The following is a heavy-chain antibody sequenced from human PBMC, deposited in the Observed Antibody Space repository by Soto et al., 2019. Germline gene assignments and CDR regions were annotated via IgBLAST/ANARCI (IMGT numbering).Heavy chain of an antibody. CDR3: ARQQLASYYYYGMDV. CDR2: ISWNSGSI. D-gene: IGHD6-13*01. Sequence: GGSLRLSCAASGFTFDDYAMHWVRQAPGKGLEWVSGISWNSGSIGYADSVKGRFTISRDNAKNSLYLQMNSLRAEDTALYYCARQQLASYYYYGMDVWGQGTTVTVSS. V-gene: IGHV3-9*01. J-gene: IGHJ6*02. CDR1: GFTFDDYA.